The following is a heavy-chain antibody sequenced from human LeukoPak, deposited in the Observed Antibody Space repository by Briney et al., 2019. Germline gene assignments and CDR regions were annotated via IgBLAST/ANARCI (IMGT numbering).Heavy chain of an antibody. CDR3: AKDGRSGAPFDR. Sequence: GGSLRLSCVASGFTPYNFAMSWVRQAPGKGREWVSLITGGGGSTDYADSVKGRFTISRDNSKNTLYLQMNSLRVEDTATYYCAKDGRSGAPFDRWGQGTVLTVSS. J-gene: IGHJ4*02. CDR1: GFTPYNFA. CDR2: ITGGGGST. V-gene: IGHV3-23*01. D-gene: IGHD3-3*01.